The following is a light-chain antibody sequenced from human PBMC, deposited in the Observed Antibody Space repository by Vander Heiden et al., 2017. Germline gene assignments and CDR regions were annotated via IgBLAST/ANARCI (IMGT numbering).Light chain of an antibody. Sequence: DIQMTQSPSPLSASVGDRVTITCRTGQDISNYLNWYQQKPEGAPKLLIYYASNLETGVPSRFSGGGSGTEFTFTISSLLPEDDATYYCRQYGSLPWTFGQGTKVEIK. CDR1: QDISNY. J-gene: IGKJ1*01. CDR3: RQYGSLPWT. V-gene: IGKV1-33*01. CDR2: YAS.